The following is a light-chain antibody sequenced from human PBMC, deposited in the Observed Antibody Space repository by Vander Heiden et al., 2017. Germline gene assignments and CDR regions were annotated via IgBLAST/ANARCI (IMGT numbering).Light chain of an antibody. Sequence: VPLTPSPSFLSASVGDRVTITCRASQGISSYLAWYQQTPGKAPKLLISSASALQSGVPSRFSGSGSGTEFTLTINSLQPEDSATFYCEHLNNFPLTFGGGTKVEI. V-gene: IGKV1-9*01. CDR1: QGISSY. CDR2: SAS. CDR3: EHLNNFPLT. J-gene: IGKJ4*01.